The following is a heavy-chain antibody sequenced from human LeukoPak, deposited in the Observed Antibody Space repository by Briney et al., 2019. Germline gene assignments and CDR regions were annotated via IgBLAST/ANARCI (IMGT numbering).Heavy chain of an antibody. Sequence: GGSLRLSCAASGFTFSTYAMSWVRQAPGKGLEWVSAVSDIGRSTYYADSVKGRFTISRDNSKNTLHLHMNSLRAEDTAVYYCAKRGMTTIKEGFDFWGQGTLVTVSS. D-gene: IGHD5-24*01. CDR2: VSDIGRST. CDR3: AKRGMTTIKEGFDF. CDR1: GFTFSTYA. V-gene: IGHV3-23*01. J-gene: IGHJ4*02.